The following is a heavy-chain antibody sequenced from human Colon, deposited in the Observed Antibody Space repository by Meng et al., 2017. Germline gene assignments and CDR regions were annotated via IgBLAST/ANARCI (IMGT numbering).Heavy chain of an antibody. V-gene: IGHV4-30-4*01. CDR3: ARDRKHYGERGWFDP. D-gene: IGHD4-17*01. CDR2: IYYSGST. Sequence: QGGRQGSGPGLVQASQTLSLACTVSGGSISSGDYYWSWIRQPPGKGLEWIGYIYYSGSTYSNASLKSRVTISIDRSKNQFSLKLSSVTAADTAVYYCARDRKHYGERGWFDPWGQGTLVTVSS. J-gene: IGHJ5*02. CDR1: GGSISSGDYY.